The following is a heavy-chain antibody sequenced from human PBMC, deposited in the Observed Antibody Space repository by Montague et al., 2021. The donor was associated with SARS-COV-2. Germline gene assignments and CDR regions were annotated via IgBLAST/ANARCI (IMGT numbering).Heavy chain of an antibody. CDR1: GFSLNTGGEG. Sequence: PALVKPTQTLTLTCTFSGFSLNTGGEGVGWVRPPPGKALEWLALIYWDDDKRYSPSLKSRSTISKDTTKNEVVLTVANMDPVDTATYYCARYGDYGSWFDPWGQGTLVTVPS. CDR3: ARYGDYGSWFDP. CDR2: IYWDDDK. V-gene: IGHV2-5*02. J-gene: IGHJ5*02. D-gene: IGHD4-17*01.